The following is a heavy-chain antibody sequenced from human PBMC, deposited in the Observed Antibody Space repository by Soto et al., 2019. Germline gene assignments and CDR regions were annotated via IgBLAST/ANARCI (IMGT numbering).Heavy chain of an antibody. V-gene: IGHV4-59*01. D-gene: IGHD6-19*01. CDR2: IYYSGST. CDR3: ARGLAVAGTYDY. CDR1: GGSISSYY. Sequence: SETLSLTCTVSGGSISSYYWSWIRQPPGKGLECIGYIYYSGSTNYNPSLKSRVTISVDTSKNQFSLKLSSVTAADTAVYYCARGLAVAGTYDYWGQGTLVTVSS. J-gene: IGHJ4*02.